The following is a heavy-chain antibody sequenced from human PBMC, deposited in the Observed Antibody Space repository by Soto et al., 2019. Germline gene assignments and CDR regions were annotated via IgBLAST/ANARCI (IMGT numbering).Heavy chain of an antibody. J-gene: IGHJ4*02. Sequence: GGSLRLSCAASGFTFSSYWMSWVRQAPGKGLEWVANIKQDGSEKYYVDSVEGRFTISRDNAKNSLYLQMNSLRAEDTAVYYCARETNFDCSGGSCYWNYWGQGTLVTVSS. V-gene: IGHV3-7*01. CDR2: IKQDGSEK. CDR3: ARETNFDCSGGSCYWNY. CDR1: GFTFSSYW. D-gene: IGHD2-15*01.